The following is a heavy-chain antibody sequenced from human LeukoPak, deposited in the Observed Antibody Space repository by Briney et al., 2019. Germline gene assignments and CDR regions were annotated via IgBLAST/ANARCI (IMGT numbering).Heavy chain of an antibody. Sequence: GGSLRLSCAASGFTFDDYAMHWVRQAPGKGLEWVSVIYSSGSTYYADSVKGRFTISRDNSKNTLHLQMNTLRAEDTAVYYCASRIATAGSVDYWGQGTLVTVSS. CDR1: GFTFDDYA. V-gene: IGHV3-53*01. J-gene: IGHJ4*02. CDR2: IYSSGST. D-gene: IGHD6-13*01. CDR3: ASRIATAGSVDY.